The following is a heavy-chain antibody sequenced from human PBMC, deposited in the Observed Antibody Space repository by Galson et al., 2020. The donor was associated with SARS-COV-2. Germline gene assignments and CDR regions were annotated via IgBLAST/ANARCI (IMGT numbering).Heavy chain of an antibody. Sequence: PGGSLRLSCAASGFTFSSYEMNWVRQAPGKGLEWVSYISSSGSTIYYADSVKGRFTISRDNAKNSLYLQMNSLRAEDTAVYYCARDSPYCGGVADCYYYGMDVWGQGTPVTVSS. CDR3: ARDSPYCGGVADCYYYGMDV. CDR1: GFTFSSYE. J-gene: IGHJ6*02. CDR2: ISSSGSTI. D-gene: IGHD2-21*01. V-gene: IGHV3-48*03.